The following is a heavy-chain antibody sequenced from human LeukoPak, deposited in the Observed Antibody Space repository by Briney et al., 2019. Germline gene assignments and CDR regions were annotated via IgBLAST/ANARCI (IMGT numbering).Heavy chain of an antibody. V-gene: IGHV3-74*01. CDR3: TTQIAAAGTEGFDY. J-gene: IGHJ4*02. CDR1: VFTFSRHC. D-gene: IGHD6-13*01. Sequence: PGGSLRLSCAASVFTFSRHCMHWVRQAPGKGLVWVSRIKGDQSTTNYADSVKGRFTISRDNAKNTLYLQMNSLKTEDTAVYYCTTQIAAAGTEGFDYWGQGTLVTVSS. CDR2: IKGDQSTT.